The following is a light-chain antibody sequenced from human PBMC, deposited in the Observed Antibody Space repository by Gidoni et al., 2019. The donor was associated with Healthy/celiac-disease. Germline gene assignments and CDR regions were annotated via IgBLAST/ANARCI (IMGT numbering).Light chain of an antibody. J-gene: IGLJ2*01. CDR1: NIGSKS. CDR2: YDS. V-gene: IGLV3-21*04. Sequence: SYVLTPPPPVSVAPGKTARITCGGNNIGSKSVHWYQQKPGQAPVLVIYYDSDRPSGIPERFSGSNSGNTATLTISRVEAGDEADYYCQVWDSSSDHRVFGGGTKLTVL. CDR3: QVWDSSSDHRV.